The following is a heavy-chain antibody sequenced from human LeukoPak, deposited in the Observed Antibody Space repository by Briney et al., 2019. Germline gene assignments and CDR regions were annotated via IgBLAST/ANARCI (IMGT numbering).Heavy chain of an antibody. D-gene: IGHD1-7*01. CDR3: ADLGTSD. J-gene: IGHJ4*02. V-gene: IGHV3-7*01. Sequence: PGGSLRLSCAVSGFRFSSQWMTWVRQAPGTGLEWVATINSDGSAKYHVDSVKGRFTISRDNAKNLVYLQMSILRAGDTAVYYCADLGTSDCGQGTLVTVSS. CDR2: INSDGSAK. CDR1: GFRFSSQW.